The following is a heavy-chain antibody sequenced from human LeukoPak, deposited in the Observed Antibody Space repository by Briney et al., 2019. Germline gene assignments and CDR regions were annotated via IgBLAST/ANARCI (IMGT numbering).Heavy chain of an antibody. CDR3: ARSPRGYCSSTSCYGVWFDP. CDR2: IYYSGST. D-gene: IGHD2-2*01. Sequence: SETLSLTCTVSGGSVSGHWWNWIRKPPGKGLEWIGYIYYSGSTYYNPSLKSRVTISVDTSKNQFSLKLSSVTAADTAVYYCARSPRGYCSSTSCYGVWFDPWGQGTLVTVSS. J-gene: IGHJ5*02. V-gene: IGHV4-59*06. CDR1: GGSVSGHW.